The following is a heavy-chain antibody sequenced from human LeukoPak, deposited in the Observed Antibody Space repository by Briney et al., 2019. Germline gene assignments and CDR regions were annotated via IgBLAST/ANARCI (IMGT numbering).Heavy chain of an antibody. Sequence: PGGSLRLSCAVSGFTFSSYWMSWVRQAPGKGLEWVANIKQDGTEEYYVDSVKGRFTISRDNAKTSLYLQMNSLRAEDTAMYYCARGVPTGIDYFDYWGQGTLVTVSS. J-gene: IGHJ4*02. D-gene: IGHD1-1*01. CDR2: IKQDGTEE. V-gene: IGHV3-7*01. CDR3: ARGVPTGIDYFDY. CDR1: GFTFSSYW.